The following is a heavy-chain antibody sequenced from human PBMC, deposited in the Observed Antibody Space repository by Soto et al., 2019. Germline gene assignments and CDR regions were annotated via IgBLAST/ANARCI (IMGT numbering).Heavy chain of an antibody. J-gene: IGHJ6*02. CDR1: GFTFDDYT. V-gene: IGHV3-43*01. CDR3: AKDIGSPPGTSSGSYISYYYGMDV. D-gene: IGHD3-10*01. Sequence: QPGGSLRLSCAASGFTFDDYTMHWVRQAPGKGLEWVSLISWDGGSTYYADSVKGRFTISRDNSKNSLYLQMNSLRTEDTALYYCAKDIGSPPGTSSGSYISYYYGMDVWGQGTTVTVSS. CDR2: ISWDGGST.